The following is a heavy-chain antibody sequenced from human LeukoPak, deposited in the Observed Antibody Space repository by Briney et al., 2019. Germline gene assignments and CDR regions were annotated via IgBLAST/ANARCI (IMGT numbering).Heavy chain of an antibody. CDR2: ISSSSTI. CDR1: GFTFSSYE. CDR3: ATLPPSYGGFDY. D-gene: IGHD4-23*01. V-gene: IGHV3-48*03. J-gene: IGHJ4*02. Sequence: GGSLGLSCAASGFTFSSYEMNWVRQAPGKGLEWVSYISSSSTIYYADSVKGRFTISRDNAKNSLYLQMNSLRAEDTAVYYCATLPPSYGGFDYWGQGTLVTASS.